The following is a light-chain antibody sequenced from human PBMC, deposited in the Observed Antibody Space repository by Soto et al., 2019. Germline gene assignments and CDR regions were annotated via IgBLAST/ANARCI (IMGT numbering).Light chain of an antibody. CDR1: SSDVGGYNL. J-gene: IGLJ2*01. Sequence: QSVLTQPASVSGSPGQSITISCTGTSSDVGGYNLVSWYQQHPGKAPKLMLYEGSKRPSGVSNRFSGSKSGNTASLTISGLQAEDEADYYCCSYAGSVVFGGGTQLTVL. V-gene: IGLV2-23*01. CDR3: CSYAGSVV. CDR2: EGS.